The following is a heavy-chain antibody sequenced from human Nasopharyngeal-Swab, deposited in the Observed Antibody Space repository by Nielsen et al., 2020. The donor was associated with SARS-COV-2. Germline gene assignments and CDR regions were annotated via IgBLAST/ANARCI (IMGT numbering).Heavy chain of an antibody. CDR3: ARDIEEWLVLPSLSFDY. V-gene: IGHV1-69*04. CDR2: IIPMRGIA. Sequence: SVKVSCKASGGTFRSQGISWVRQAPGQGLEWMGRIIPMRGIANYAQKIQDRVSMTTDTSTSTAYMELRSLRSDDTAVYYCARDIEEWLVLPSLSFDYWGQGTLVTVSS. J-gene: IGHJ4*02. CDR1: GGTFRSQG. D-gene: IGHD3-3*01.